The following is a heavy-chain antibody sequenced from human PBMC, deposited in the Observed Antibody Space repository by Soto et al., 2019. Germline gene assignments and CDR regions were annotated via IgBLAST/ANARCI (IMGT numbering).Heavy chain of an antibody. CDR1: GGTFSSYA. V-gene: IGHV1-69*12. CDR2: IIPIFGTA. Sequence: QVQLVQSGAEVKKPGSSVKVSCKASGGTFSSYAISWVRQAPGQGLEWMGGIIPIFGTANYAQKFQGRVTITADESTSTAYMELSSLRSEDTAVYYCASAICSVRSNYYYGMDVWGQGTTVTVSS. CDR3: ASAICSVRSNYYYGMDV. J-gene: IGHJ6*02. D-gene: IGHD3-3*01.